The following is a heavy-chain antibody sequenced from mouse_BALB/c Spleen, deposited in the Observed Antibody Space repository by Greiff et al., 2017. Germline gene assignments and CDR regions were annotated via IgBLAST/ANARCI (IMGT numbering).Heavy chain of an antibody. CDR3: ARYYGSSYGAWFAY. CDR1: GYSFTSYW. CDR2: IHPSDSET. J-gene: IGHJ3*01. D-gene: IGHD1-1*01. V-gene: IGHV1S126*01. Sequence: VQLQESGPELVKPGASVKISCKASGYSFTSYWMNWVKQRPGQGLEWIGMIHPSDSETRLNQKFKDKATLTVDKSSSTAYMQLSSPTSEDSAVYYCARYYGSSYGAWFAYWGQGTLVTVSA.